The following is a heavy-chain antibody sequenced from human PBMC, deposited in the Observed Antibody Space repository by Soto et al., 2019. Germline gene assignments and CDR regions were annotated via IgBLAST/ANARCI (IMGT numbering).Heavy chain of an antibody. J-gene: IGHJ4*02. CDR2: ISGSGGST. Sequence: GGSLRLSCAASGFTFSSYAMSWVRQAPGKGLEWVSAISGSGGSTYYADSVKGRFTISRDNSKNTLYLQMNSLRAEDTAVYYCAKDRCSGGSCYLVDFDYRGQGTLVTVSS. D-gene: IGHD2-15*01. CDR1: GFTFSSYA. V-gene: IGHV3-23*01. CDR3: AKDRCSGGSCYLVDFDY.